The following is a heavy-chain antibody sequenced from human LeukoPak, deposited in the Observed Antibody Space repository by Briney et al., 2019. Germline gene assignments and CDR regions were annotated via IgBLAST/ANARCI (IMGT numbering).Heavy chain of an antibody. CDR3: AKVGGYYDSSGYYIHTANYFDY. J-gene: IGHJ4*02. V-gene: IGHV3-30*02. Sequence: GGSLRLSCAASGFTFSSYGMHWVRQAPGKGLEWVAIIWYDGSNKYYVDSVRGRFTISRDNSKNTLYLQMNSLSADDTAVYYCAKVGGYYDSSGYYIHTANYFDYWGQGTLVTVSS. D-gene: IGHD3-22*01. CDR2: IWYDGSNK. CDR1: GFTFSSYG.